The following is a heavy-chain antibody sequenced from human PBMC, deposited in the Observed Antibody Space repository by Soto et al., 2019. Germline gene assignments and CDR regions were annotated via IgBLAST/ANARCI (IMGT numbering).Heavy chain of an antibody. Sequence: SETLSLTCAVYGGSFSGYYWSWIRQPPGKGLEWIGEINHSGSTNYNPSLKSRVTISVDTSKNQFSLKLSSVTAADTAVYYCARGLIVTYHYFDYWGQGTLVTVYS. V-gene: IGHV4-34*01. CDR3: ARGLIVTYHYFDY. D-gene: IGHD3-16*02. J-gene: IGHJ4*02. CDR1: GGSFSGYY. CDR2: INHSGST.